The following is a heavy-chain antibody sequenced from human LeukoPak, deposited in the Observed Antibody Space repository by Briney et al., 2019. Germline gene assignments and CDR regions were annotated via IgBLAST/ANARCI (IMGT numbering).Heavy chain of an antibody. D-gene: IGHD3-10*01. J-gene: IGHJ5*02. CDR3: ARDEGSGSYYLGPWFDP. Sequence: SETLSLTCTVSGGSISSSSYYWGWIRQPPGKGLEWIGSIYYSGSTYYNPSLKSRVTISVDTSKNQFSLKLSSVTAADTAVYYCARDEGSGSYYLGPWFDPWGQGTLVTVSS. V-gene: IGHV4-39*07. CDR2: IYYSGST. CDR1: GGSISSSSYY.